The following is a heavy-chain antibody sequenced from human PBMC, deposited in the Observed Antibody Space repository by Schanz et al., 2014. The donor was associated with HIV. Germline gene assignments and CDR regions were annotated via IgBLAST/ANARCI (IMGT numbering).Heavy chain of an antibody. J-gene: IGHJ6*02. CDR1: GITFSTSG. CDR3: ARDVSHDSSGHYSDYYYGMDV. V-gene: IGHV3-30*03. CDR2: ISYDRRNK. D-gene: IGHD3-22*01. Sequence: QVQLVESGGGVVQPGRSLRLSCAASGITFSTSGMHWVRQTPGKGLEWVAVISYDRRNKYYADSVKGRFTISRDNSKNTLFLQMNSLRAEDTAVYYCARDVSHDSSGHYSDYYYGMDVWGQGTTVTVSS.